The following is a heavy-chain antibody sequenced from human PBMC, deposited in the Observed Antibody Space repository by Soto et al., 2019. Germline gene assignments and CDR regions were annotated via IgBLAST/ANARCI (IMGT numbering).Heavy chain of an antibody. Sequence: SETLSLTCTVSGGSIGSSSYYWGWIRRPPGKGLEWIGSIYDRGSTYSNPSLKSRLTTSLDTSKNQFSLKLTSVTAADTAVYYCARHGYTSGRTYFDYWGQGTLVTVSS. V-gene: IGHV4-39*01. CDR3: ARHGYTSGRTYFDY. CDR1: GGSIGSSSYY. D-gene: IGHD6-19*01. J-gene: IGHJ4*02. CDR2: IYDRGST.